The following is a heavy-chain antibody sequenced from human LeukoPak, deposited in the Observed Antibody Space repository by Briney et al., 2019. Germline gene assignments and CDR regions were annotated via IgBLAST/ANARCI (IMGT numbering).Heavy chain of an antibody. CDR1: GGTFSSYA. Sequence: SVKVSCKASGGTFSSYAISWVRQAPGQGLEWMGGIIPIFGTANYAQKFQGRVTITADVSTSTAYMELSSLRSEDTAVYYCARLLRYFDWTHNGSFDYWGQGTLVTVSS. CDR3: ARLLRYFDWTHNGSFDY. D-gene: IGHD3-9*01. V-gene: IGHV1-69*13. CDR2: IIPIFGTA. J-gene: IGHJ4*02.